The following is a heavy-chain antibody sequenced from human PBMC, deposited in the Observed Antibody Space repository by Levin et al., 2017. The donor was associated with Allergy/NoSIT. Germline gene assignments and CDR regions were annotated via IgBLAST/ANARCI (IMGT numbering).Heavy chain of an antibody. CDR2: IYYHEYT. J-gene: IGHJ6*02. D-gene: IGHD3-10*01. CDR1: GGSVSSGNYF. CDR3: ARGYGAGSYYYSGLDV. Sequence: SQTLSLTCNVSGGSVSSGNYFWPWIRQSPGKGLEWIGYIYYHEYTYSNPSLKSRLTISEDTSKNQFSLKLASVTAADTAVYYCARGYGAGSYYYSGLDVWGQGTTVTVSS. V-gene: IGHV4-30-4*01.